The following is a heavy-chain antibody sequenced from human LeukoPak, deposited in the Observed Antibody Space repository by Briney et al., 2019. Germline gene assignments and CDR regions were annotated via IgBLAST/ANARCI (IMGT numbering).Heavy chain of an antibody. Sequence: GGSLRLSCAASGFTFSSYWMSWVRQAPGKGLEWVANIKQDGSEKYYVDSVKGRFTISRDNAKNSLYLQMNSLRAEDTAVYYCARDDEYCSSTSCYPNNWFDPWGQGTPVTVSS. CDR1: GFTFSSYW. CDR3: ARDDEYCSSTSCYPNNWFDP. D-gene: IGHD2-2*01. V-gene: IGHV3-7*01. CDR2: IKQDGSEK. J-gene: IGHJ5*02.